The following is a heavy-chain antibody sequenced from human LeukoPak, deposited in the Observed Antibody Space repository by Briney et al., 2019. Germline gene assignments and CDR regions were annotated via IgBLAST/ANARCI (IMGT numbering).Heavy chain of an antibody. Sequence: ASVKVSCKASGYTFTSYAMHWVRQAPGQRLEWMGWINAGNGNTKYSQKFQGRVTITRDTSASTAYMELSSLRPEDTAVYYCARDHYYGSGTLYGMDVWGKGTTVTVSS. J-gene: IGHJ6*04. D-gene: IGHD3-10*01. CDR3: ARDHYYGSGTLYGMDV. CDR1: GYTFTSYA. CDR2: INAGNGNT. V-gene: IGHV1-3*01.